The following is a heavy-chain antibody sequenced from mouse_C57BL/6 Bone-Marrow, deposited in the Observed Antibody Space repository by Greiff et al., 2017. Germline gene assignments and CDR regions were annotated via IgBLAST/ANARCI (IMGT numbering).Heavy chain of an antibody. CDR3: TRGTGTLGYFDV. CDR2: ISSGCDYI. V-gene: IGHV5-9-1*02. J-gene: IGHJ1*03. Sequence: EVKVVESGEGLVKPGGSLKLSCAASGFTFSSYAMSWVRQTPEKRLEWVAYISSGCDYIYYADTVKGRFTISRDNARNTLYLQMSSLKSEDTAMYYCTRGTGTLGYFDVWGTGTTVTVSS. D-gene: IGHD4-1*01. CDR1: GFTFSSYA.